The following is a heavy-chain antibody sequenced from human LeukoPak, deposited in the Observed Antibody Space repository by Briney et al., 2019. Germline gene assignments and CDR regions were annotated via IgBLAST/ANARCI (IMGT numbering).Heavy chain of an antibody. J-gene: IGHJ4*02. CDR3: ARVRISSGPGGYYFDY. CDR2: ISSSSSTI. D-gene: IGHD6-19*01. CDR1: GLTFSTFS. Sequence: GGSLRLSCAASGLTFSTFSMNWVRQAPGKGPEWVSYISSSSSTIYYADSVKGRFTISRDSAKNSLYLQMNSLRAEDTAVYYCARVRISSGPGGYYFDYWGQGTLVTVSS. V-gene: IGHV3-48*04.